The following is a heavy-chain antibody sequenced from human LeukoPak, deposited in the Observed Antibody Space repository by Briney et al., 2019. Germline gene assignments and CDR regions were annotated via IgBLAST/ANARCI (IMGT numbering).Heavy chain of an antibody. Sequence: SETLSLTCTVSGGSISSYYWSWIRQPPGQGLEWIGYIYYSGSTNYNPSLKSRVTISVDTSKNQFSLKLSSVTAADTAVYYCASLYSSGWFGDYWGQGTLVTVSS. CDR1: GGSISSYY. CDR3: ASLYSSGWFGDY. CDR2: IYYSGST. J-gene: IGHJ4*02. D-gene: IGHD6-19*01. V-gene: IGHV4-59*01.